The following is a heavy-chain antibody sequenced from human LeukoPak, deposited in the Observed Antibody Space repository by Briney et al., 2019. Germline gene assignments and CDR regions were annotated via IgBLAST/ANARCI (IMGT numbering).Heavy chain of an antibody. Sequence: GASVKVSCRASGYTFTGYYMHWVRQAPGQGLEWMGWINPNSGGTNYAQKFQGRVTMTRDTSISTAYMELSRLRSDDTAVYYCASCRDGYNLCALDFWGQGTLVTVSS. V-gene: IGHV1-2*02. CDR2: INPNSGGT. CDR3: ASCRDGYNLCALDF. D-gene: IGHD5-24*01. CDR1: GYTFTGYY. J-gene: IGHJ4*02.